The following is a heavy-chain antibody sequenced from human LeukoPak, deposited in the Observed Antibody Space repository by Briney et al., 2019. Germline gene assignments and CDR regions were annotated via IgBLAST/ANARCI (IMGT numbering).Heavy chain of an antibody. CDR2: MYSSGST. J-gene: IGHJ4*02. D-gene: IGHD4-23*01. Sequence: SETLSLTCTVSGGTINSYYWTWIRQSAGKGLEWIGRMYSSGSTNYNPSLKSRVSMSVDTSKNQFSVKLTSVTAADTAVYYCARGGKATVVTMWGQGILVTVSS. CDR3: ARGGKATVVTM. CDR1: GGTINSYY. V-gene: IGHV4-4*07.